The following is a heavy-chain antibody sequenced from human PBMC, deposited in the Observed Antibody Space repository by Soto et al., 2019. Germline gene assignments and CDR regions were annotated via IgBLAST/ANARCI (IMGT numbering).Heavy chain of an antibody. Sequence: PSQTLSLSCAVSGDSVSSNSAAWNWIRQSPSRGLEWLGRTYYRSKWYNDYAVSVKSRITINPDTSKNQFSLQLNSVTPEDTAVYYCARDKWITGTKYYGMDVWGQGTTVTVSS. CDR3: ARDKWITGTKYYGMDV. D-gene: IGHD1-7*01. CDR1: GDSVSSNSAA. V-gene: IGHV6-1*01. CDR2: TYYRSKWYN. J-gene: IGHJ6*02.